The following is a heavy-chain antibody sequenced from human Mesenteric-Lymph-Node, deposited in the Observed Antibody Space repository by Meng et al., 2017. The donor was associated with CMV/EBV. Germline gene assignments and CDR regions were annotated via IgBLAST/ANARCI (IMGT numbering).Heavy chain of an antibody. CDR3: AHSSGIAAAGPFYFDY. CDR2: IYWDDDK. V-gene: IGHV2-5*02. CDR1: GFSLSTRGVG. J-gene: IGHJ4*02. Sequence: QITLKESGPTLVKPTHTLTLTCTFSGFSLSTRGVGVGWIRQPPGKALEWLALIYWDDDKRYSPSLKSRLTITKDTSKNQVVLTMTNMDPVDTATYYCAHSSGIAAAGPFYFDYWGQGTLVTVSS. D-gene: IGHD6-13*01.